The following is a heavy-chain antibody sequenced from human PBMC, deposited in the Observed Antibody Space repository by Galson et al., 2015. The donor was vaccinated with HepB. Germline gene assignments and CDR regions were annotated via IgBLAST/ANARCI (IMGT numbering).Heavy chain of an antibody. CDR2: ISYDGSNK. J-gene: IGHJ4*02. CDR3: ASSIAVAGTPQDY. CDR1: GFTFSSYG. D-gene: IGHD6-19*01. Sequence: SLRLSCAASGFTFSSYGMHWVCQAPGKGLEWVAVISYDGSNKYYADSVKGRFTISRDNSKNTLYLQMNSLRAEDTAVYYCASSIAVAGTPQDYWGQGTLVTVSS. V-gene: IGHV3-30*19.